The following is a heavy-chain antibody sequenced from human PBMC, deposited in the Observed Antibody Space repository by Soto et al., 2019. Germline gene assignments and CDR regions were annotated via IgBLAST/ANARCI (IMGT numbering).Heavy chain of an antibody. V-gene: IGHV1-18*01. CDR2: ISAYNGNT. Sequence: ASVKVSCKASGYTFTSYGISWVRQAPGQGLEWMGWISAYNGNTNYAQKLQGRVTMTTDTSTSQAYMELRSLRSDDTAVYYCARASVGARRLKVVPAATDYWGQGTLVTVSS. CDR3: ARASVGARRLKVVPAATDY. J-gene: IGHJ4*02. D-gene: IGHD2-2*01. CDR1: GYTFTSYG.